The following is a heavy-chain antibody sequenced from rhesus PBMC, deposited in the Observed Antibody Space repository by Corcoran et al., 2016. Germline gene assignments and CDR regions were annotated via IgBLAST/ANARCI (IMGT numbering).Heavy chain of an antibody. CDR3: VREWTY. Sequence: QLQLQESGPGLVKPSETLSLTCAVSGGSIRGYWWSWIRQAPGKGLEWIGRIDSSGNTHYNPSRKSRVTISRDTSKNHFARNLSSGTAADTALFYCVREWTYWGQGVLVTVSS. D-gene: IGHD3-3*01. CDR2: IDSSGNT. J-gene: IGHJ4*01. CDR1: GGSIRGYW. V-gene: IGHV4-165*01.